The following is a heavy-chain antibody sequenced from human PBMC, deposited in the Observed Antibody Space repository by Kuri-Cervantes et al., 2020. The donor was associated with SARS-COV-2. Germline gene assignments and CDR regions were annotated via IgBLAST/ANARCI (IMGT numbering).Heavy chain of an antibody. J-gene: IGHJ6*03. CDR1: GYTFTSYG. Sequence: ASVKVSCKASGYTFTSYGISWVRQAPGQGLEWMGWISAYNGNTNYAQKLQGRVTMTTDTSTSTAYMELRSLRSDDTAVYYCARGGYFDWLANLYYYDMDVWGKGTTVTVSS. D-gene: IGHD3-9*01. V-gene: IGHV1-18*01. CDR3: ARGGYFDWLANLYYYDMDV. CDR2: ISAYNGNT.